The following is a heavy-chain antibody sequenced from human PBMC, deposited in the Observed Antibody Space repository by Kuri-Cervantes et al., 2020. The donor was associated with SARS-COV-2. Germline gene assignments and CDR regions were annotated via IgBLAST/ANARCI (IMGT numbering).Heavy chain of an antibody. J-gene: IGHJ3*02. Sequence: GESLRLSCKACGYTFTGYYMHCVRQAPGEGLEWMGGFDPEDGETIYAKKFQGRGTMTEDTSTDTAHMELSSLRSEDTAVYYCATGVPTRLFGEELKNDAFDIWGQGTTVTVSS. CDR2: FDPEDGET. D-gene: IGHD2-21*01. CDR1: GYTFTGYY. V-gene: IGHV1-24*01. CDR3: ATGVPTRLFGEELKNDAFDI.